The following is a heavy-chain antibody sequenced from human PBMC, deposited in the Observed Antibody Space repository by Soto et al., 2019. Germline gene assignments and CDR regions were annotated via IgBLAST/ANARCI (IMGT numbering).Heavy chain of an antibody. J-gene: IGHJ5*02. CDR1: GFTVSSNY. CDR3: ARERDGHNPNWFDL. V-gene: IGHV3-53*01. Sequence: LRLSCAVSGFTVSSNYMSWVRQPPGKGPEWVSDIYSGGSTYYADSVKGRFTISRDNSKNTLYLQMNSLRAEDTAVYYCARERDGHNPNWFDLWGQGTLVTVSS. D-gene: IGHD2-8*01. CDR2: IYSGGST.